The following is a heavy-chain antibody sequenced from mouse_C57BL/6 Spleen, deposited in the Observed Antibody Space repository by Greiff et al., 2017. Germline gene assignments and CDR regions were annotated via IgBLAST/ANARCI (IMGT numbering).Heavy chain of an antibody. CDR3: ARQPETAQATSFAY. J-gene: IGHJ3*01. CDR2: ISSGGSYT. V-gene: IGHV5-6*01. CDR1: GFTFSSYG. Sequence: DVQLVESGGDLVKPGGSLKLSCAASGFTFSSYGMSWVRQTPDKRLEWVATISSGGSYTYYPDSVKGRFTISRDNAKNTLYLQMSSLKSEDTAMYYCARQPETAQATSFAYWGQGTLVTVSA. D-gene: IGHD3-2*02.